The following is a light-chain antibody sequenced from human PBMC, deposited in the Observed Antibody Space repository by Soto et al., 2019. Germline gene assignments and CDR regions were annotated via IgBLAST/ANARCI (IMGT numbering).Light chain of an antibody. Sequence: QSALTQPASVSGSPGQSITISCTGTSSDVGAYNYVSWFQQHPGKAPKLMIYDVSNRPSGVSNRFSGSKSGKTASLTISGHPAEDAADYYCCSYTSSSTYVFGTGTKLTVL. CDR1: SSDVGAYNY. V-gene: IGLV2-14*01. J-gene: IGLJ1*01. CDR3: CSYTSSSTYV. CDR2: DVS.